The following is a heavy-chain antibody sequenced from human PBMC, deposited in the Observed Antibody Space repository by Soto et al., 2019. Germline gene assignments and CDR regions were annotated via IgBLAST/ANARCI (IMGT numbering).Heavy chain of an antibody. J-gene: IGHJ4*01. CDR2: MYHGGNT. V-gene: IGHV4-38-2*02. CDR3: ARAHTMVVAGSTFDY. CDR1: NYSISNPHY. Sequence: SETLSLTCTVSNYSISNPHYWGWIRQPPGKRPEWIASMYHGGNTFYNPSLKSRITMSMDTSKNQFSLKLRFMTAADTAAYYCARAHTMVVAGSTFDYWGHGTLVTVSS. D-gene: IGHD2-21*02.